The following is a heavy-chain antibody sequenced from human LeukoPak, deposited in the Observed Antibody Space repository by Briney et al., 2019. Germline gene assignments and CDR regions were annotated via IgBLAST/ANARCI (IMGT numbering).Heavy chain of an antibody. CDR2: ISSSSRTI. CDR1: GFTFSSYS. Sequence: PGGSLRLSCAASGFTFSSYSMNWVRQAPGKGLEWVSYISSSSRTIYYADSVKGRFTISRDNAKNSLYLQMNSLRAEDTAIYYCARQSGTMVTTRFGYWGQGTLVTVSS. V-gene: IGHV3-48*01. CDR3: ARQSGTMVTTRFGY. J-gene: IGHJ4*02. D-gene: IGHD4-17*01.